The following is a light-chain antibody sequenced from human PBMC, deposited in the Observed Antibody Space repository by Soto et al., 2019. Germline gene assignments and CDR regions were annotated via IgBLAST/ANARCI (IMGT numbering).Light chain of an antibody. V-gene: IGLV1-40*01. CDR2: GNS. Sequence: SVLTQPPSVSGAPGQRVTISRTGSSSNIGAGYDVHWYQQVPGTAPKLLIYGNSNRPSGVPDRFSGSKSGTSASLAITGLQAEDEADYYCQSYDSSLSGLFGGGTKVTVL. J-gene: IGLJ2*01. CDR1: SSNIGAGYD. CDR3: QSYDSSLSGL.